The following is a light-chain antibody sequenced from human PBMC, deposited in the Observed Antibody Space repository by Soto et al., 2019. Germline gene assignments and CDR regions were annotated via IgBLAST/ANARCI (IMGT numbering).Light chain of an antibody. Sequence: QSVLTQPPSVPAAPGQKVTISCSGSSSNIGNNYVSWYQQLPGTAPKLLIYDNNKRPSGIPDRFSGSKSGTSATLGITGLQTGDEADYYCGTWDSSLSTGGFYVFGTGTKVTVL. V-gene: IGLV1-51*01. CDR1: SSNIGNNY. CDR2: DNN. CDR3: GTWDSSLSTGGFYV. J-gene: IGLJ1*01.